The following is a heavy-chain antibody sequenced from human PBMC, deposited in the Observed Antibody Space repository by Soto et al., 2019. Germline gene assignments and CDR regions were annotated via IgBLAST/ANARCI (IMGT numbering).Heavy chain of an antibody. D-gene: IGHD6-19*01. J-gene: IGHJ4*02. CDR3: ARHGGWRDSRGWYTVFDH. CDR1: GGSINNYY. Sequence: QVQLQESGPGLVKPSETLSLTCTVSGGSINNYYWSWIRQPPGKGLEWIGYIYYSGTTNYNPSLKRRVTISVATPKNQFSPKLSSVTAADTAVYYCARHGGWRDSRGWYTVFDHWGQGSLVTVSS. V-gene: IGHV4-59*08. CDR2: IYYSGTT.